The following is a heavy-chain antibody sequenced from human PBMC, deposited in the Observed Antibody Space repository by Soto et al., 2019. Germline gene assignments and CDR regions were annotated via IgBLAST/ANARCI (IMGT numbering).Heavy chain of an antibody. CDR3: ARSDDSSGYYSYYFDY. J-gene: IGHJ4*02. CDR1: GGSISSGGYY. V-gene: IGHV4-31*03. CDR2: IYYSGST. Sequence: LSLTCTVSGGSISSGGYYWSWIRQHPGKGLEWIGYIYYSGSTYYNPSLKSRVTISVDTSKNQFSLKLSSVTAADTAVYYCARSDDSSGYYSYYFDYWGQGTLVTVSS. D-gene: IGHD3-22*01.